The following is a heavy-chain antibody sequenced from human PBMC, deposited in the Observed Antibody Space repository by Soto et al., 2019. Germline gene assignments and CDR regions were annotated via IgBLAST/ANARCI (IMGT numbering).Heavy chain of an antibody. Sequence: ASVKVSCKASGYTFTSYYMHWVRQAPGQGLEWMGIINPSGGSTSYAQKFQGRVTMTRDTSTSTVYMELSSLRSEDTAVYYCARVGKRGDYLSTADAFDIWGQGTMVTVSS. V-gene: IGHV1-46*03. CDR3: ARVGKRGDYLSTADAFDI. D-gene: IGHD4-17*01. CDR1: GYTFTSYY. CDR2: INPSGGST. J-gene: IGHJ3*02.